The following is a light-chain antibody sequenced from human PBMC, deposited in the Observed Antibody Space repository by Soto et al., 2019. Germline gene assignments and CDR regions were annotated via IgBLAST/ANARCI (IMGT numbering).Light chain of an antibody. J-gene: IGKJ1*01. CDR2: GVS. CDR1: QSVNSN. V-gene: IGKV3-15*01. Sequence: EIVMTQSPATLSVSPGERVTLSCRASQSVNSNLAWYQQKPGQAPRLLIYGVSTRATGIPARFSGSGSGTEFTLTISSLQSEDFAVYYCQQYNKWPPWTFRQGTKVEIK. CDR3: QQYNKWPPWT.